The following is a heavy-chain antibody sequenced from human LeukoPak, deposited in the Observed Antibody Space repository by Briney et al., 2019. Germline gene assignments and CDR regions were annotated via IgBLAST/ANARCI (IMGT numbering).Heavy chain of an antibody. Sequence: SETLSLTCAVYGGSFSGYYWSWIRQPPGKGLERIGEINHSGSTNYNPSLKSRVTISVDTSKNQFSLKLSSVTAADTAVYHCARKYCSSTSCYNRRNYYYYYYMDVWGKGTTVTVSS. CDR3: ARKYCSSTSCYNRRNYYYYYYMDV. CDR2: INHSGST. V-gene: IGHV4-34*01. D-gene: IGHD2-2*01. CDR1: GGSFSGYY. J-gene: IGHJ6*03.